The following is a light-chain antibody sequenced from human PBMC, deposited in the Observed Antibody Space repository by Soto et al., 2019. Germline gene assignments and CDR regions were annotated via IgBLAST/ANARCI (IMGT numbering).Light chain of an antibody. Sequence: QSVLTQPASVSGSPGQSITISCTGTSSDVGAFRYVSWYQQHPGKAPKLIIYEVSNRPSGVSNRFSGSKSGNTASLTISGLQAEDEAEYYCTSYTSSTTVFGGGTKVTVL. J-gene: IGLJ2*01. CDR1: SSDVGAFRY. V-gene: IGLV2-14*01. CDR3: TSYTSSTTV. CDR2: EVS.